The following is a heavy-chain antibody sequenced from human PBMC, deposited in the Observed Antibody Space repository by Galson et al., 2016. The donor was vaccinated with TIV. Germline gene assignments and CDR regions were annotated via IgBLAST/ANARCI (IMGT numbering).Heavy chain of an antibody. J-gene: IGHJ5*02. D-gene: IGHD1-14*01. Sequence: YYNPSLKSRVTISPDTSKNQFSLRLTSVTAADTAVYYCTRRRTPPGPDNDSWFDPWGHGILVTVSS. V-gene: IGHV4-39*07. CDR3: TRRRTPPGPDNDSWFDP.